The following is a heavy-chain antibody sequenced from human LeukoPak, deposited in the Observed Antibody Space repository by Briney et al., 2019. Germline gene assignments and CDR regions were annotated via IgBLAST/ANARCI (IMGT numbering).Heavy chain of an antibody. CDR1: GFTFSSYW. CDR2: IKQDGSEK. D-gene: IGHD1-26*01. J-gene: IGHJ4*02. CDR3: ARDGWVGATAFDY. V-gene: IGHV3-7*01. Sequence: GGSLRLSRAASGFTFSSYWMSWVRQAPGKGLEWVANIKQDGSEKYYVDSVKGRFTISRDNAKNSLYLQMNSLRAEDTAVYYCARDGWVGATAFDYWGQGTLVTVSS.